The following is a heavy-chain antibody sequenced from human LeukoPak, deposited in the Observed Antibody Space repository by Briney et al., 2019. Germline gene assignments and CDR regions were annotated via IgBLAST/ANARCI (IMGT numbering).Heavy chain of an antibody. CDR1: GFTFSSYS. CDR2: ISSSSSTI. J-gene: IGHJ4*02. CDR3: ARDSGYSSSWYRRN. Sequence: GGSLRLSCAASGFTFSSYSMNWVRQAPGKGLEWVSYISSSSSTIYYADSVKGRFTISRDNAKNSLYLQMNSLRAEDTAVYYCARDSGYSSSWYRRNWGQGTLVTVSS. V-gene: IGHV3-48*01. D-gene: IGHD6-13*01.